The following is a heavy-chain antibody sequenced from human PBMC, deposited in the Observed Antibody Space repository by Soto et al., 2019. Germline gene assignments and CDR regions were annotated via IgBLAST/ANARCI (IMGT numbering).Heavy chain of an antibody. CDR3: ARVEIAVAGTNYYYYMDV. Sequence: ASVKVSCKASGYTFTSYGISWVRQAPGQGLEWMGWISAYNGNTNYAQKLQGRVTMTTDTSTSTAYMELRSLRSDDTAVYYCARVEIAVAGTNYYYYMDVWGKGTTVTVSS. D-gene: IGHD6-19*01. J-gene: IGHJ6*03. CDR1: GYTFTSYG. V-gene: IGHV1-18*01. CDR2: ISAYNGNT.